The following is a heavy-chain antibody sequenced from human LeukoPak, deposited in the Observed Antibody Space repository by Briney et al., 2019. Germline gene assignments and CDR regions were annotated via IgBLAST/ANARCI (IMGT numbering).Heavy chain of an antibody. CDR3: ARAEWELLSWFDP. V-gene: IGHV1-69*13. D-gene: IGHD1-26*01. J-gene: IGHJ5*02. CDR2: IIPIFGTA. CDR1: GGTFSSYA. Sequence: ASVKVSCKASGGTFSSYAISWVRQATGQGLEWMGGIIPIFGTANYAQKFQGRVTITADESTSTAYMELSSLRSEDTAVYYCARAEWELLSWFDPWGQGTLVTVSS.